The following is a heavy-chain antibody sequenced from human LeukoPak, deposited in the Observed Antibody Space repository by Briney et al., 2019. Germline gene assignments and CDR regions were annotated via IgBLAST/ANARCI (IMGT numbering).Heavy chain of an antibody. CDR3: AKDHSSSWYIYYYYMDV. CDR2: ISGSGGST. Sequence: GGSLRLSCAASGFTFSSYAMSWVRQAPGKGLEWVSAISGSGGSTYYADSVKGRFTISRDNSKNTLYLQMNSLRAEDTAVYYCAKDHSSSWYIYYYYMDVWGKGTTVTISS. CDR1: GFTFSSYA. J-gene: IGHJ6*03. D-gene: IGHD6-13*01. V-gene: IGHV3-23*01.